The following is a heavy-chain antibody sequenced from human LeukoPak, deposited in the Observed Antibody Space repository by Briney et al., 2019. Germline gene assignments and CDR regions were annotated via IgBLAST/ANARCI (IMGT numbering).Heavy chain of an antibody. CDR2: INPSAGST. J-gene: IGHJ3*02. D-gene: IGHD1-14*01. CDR1: GYTFTSYH. V-gene: IGHV1-46*04. Sequence: ASVKVSCKASGYTFTSYHMHWVRQAPGRGLEWMGIINPSAGSTTYAQKLQGRVTMTRDTATSTVYMELSSLTSDDTAVYYCAMGVGTSAFDIWGQGTMVTVSS. CDR3: AMGVGTSAFDI.